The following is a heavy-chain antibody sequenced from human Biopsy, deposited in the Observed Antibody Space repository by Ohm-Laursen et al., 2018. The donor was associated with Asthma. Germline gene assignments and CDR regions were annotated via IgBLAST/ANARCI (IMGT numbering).Heavy chain of an antibody. CDR1: GGSMSSSSYP. J-gene: IGHJ4*02. D-gene: IGHD7-27*01. CDR2: ISYTGNT. V-gene: IGHV4-39*01. Sequence: SETLSLTWTVSGGSMSSSSYPWGWIRQPPGKGLEWIGSISYTGNTDIPSLRSRVTLSVDTSKNNFSLKLTSVTAADTAVFYCARHWNWGSFFDYWGQGMLVTVSS. CDR3: ARHWNWGSFFDY.